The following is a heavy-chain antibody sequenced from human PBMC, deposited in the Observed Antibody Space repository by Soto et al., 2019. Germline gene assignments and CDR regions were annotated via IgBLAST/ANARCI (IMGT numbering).Heavy chain of an antibody. CDR3: AIDKITGLFDY. D-gene: IGHD2-8*02. CDR1: GGSFSGYY. V-gene: IGHV4-34*01. Sequence: QVQLQQWGAGLLKPSETLSLTCAVYGGSFSGYYWTWIRQPPGTGLEWIGEINHSGSTNYNPSLKSRDTISVVTSTNQFSLKLTSVTAADTAVDYCAIDKITGLFDYWGQGTRVTVSS. CDR2: INHSGST. J-gene: IGHJ4*02.